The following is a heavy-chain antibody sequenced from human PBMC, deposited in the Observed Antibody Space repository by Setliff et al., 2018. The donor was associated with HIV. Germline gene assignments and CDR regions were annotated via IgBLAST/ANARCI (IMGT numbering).Heavy chain of an antibody. CDR1: GYSFPDFF. CDR3: ARQLSNSLDF. V-gene: IGHV1-2*02. J-gene: IGHJ4*02. Sequence: WASVKVSCKASGYSFPDFFIHWVRQAPGQGLEWMGWISPRIGDTRIAKTFRGRVTMTRDTSLHTASVEVSGLRSDDTAVYFCARQLSNSLDFWGQGTLVTVSS. CDR2: ISPRIGDT. D-gene: IGHD7-27*01.